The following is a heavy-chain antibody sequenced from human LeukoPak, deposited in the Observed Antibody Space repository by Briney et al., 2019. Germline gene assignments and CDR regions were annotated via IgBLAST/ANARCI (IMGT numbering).Heavy chain of an antibody. CDR3: AKAGHDYGDYYYYGMDV. V-gene: IGHV3-23*01. CDR1: GFTFSSYA. Sequence: PGGSLRLSCAASGFTFSSYAMGWVRQAPGKGLEWVSAISGSGGSTYYADSVKGRFTISRDNSKNTLYLQMNSLRAEDTAVYYCAKAGHDYGDYYYYGMDVWGQGTTVTVSS. J-gene: IGHJ6*02. CDR2: ISGSGGST. D-gene: IGHD4-17*01.